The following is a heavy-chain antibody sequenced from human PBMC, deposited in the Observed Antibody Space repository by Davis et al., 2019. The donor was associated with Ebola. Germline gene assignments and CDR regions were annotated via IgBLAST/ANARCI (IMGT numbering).Heavy chain of an antibody. V-gene: IGHV1-18*01. CDR2: ISAYNGNT. Sequence: ASVKVSCKASGYTFTSYGISWVRQAPGQGLEWMGWISAYNGNTNYAQKLQGRVTITADKSTSTAYMELSSLRSEDTAVYYCAREGTLGSGWDYWYFDLWGRGTLVTVSS. J-gene: IGHJ2*01. CDR3: AREGTLGSGWDYWYFDL. CDR1: GYTFTSYG. D-gene: IGHD6-19*01.